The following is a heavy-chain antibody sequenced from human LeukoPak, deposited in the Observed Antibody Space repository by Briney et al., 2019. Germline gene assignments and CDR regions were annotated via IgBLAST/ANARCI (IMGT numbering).Heavy chain of an antibody. CDR2: IWYDGSNK. J-gene: IGHJ5*02. Sequence: GGSLRLSCAASGFTFSSYGMHWVRQAPGKGLEWVAVIWYDGSNKYYADSVKGRFTISRDNAKNSLYLQMNSLRAEDTAVYHCARDRGYYDSSGYYYVFNWFDPWGQGTLVTVSS. D-gene: IGHD3-22*01. CDR3: ARDRGYYDSSGYYYVFNWFDP. V-gene: IGHV3-33*01. CDR1: GFTFSSYG.